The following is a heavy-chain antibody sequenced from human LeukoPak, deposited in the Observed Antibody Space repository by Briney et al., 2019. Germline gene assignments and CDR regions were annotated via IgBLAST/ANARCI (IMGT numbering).Heavy chain of an antibody. CDR3: AEQHVVH. J-gene: IGHJ4*02. CDR1: GFTFSSYG. V-gene: IGHV3-30*03. CDR2: ISYDGSNK. D-gene: IGHD6-6*01. Sequence: GGSLRLSCAASGFTFSSYGMHWVRQAPGKGLEWVAVISYDGSNKYYADSVEGRFTISRDNSKNTLYLQMNSLRAEDTAVYYCAEQHVVHWGQGTLVTVSS.